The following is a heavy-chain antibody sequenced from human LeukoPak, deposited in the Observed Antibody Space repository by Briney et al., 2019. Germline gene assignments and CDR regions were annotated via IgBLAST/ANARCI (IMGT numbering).Heavy chain of an antibody. D-gene: IGHD3-10*01. Sequence: GESLRLSCAASGFTVSSNYMSWVRQAPGKGLEWVSVIYSGGSTYYADSVKGRFTISRDNSENTLYLQMSSLRAEDTAVYYCASGSGSYRTPYYYMDVWGTGTTVSVSS. V-gene: IGHV3-53*01. CDR2: IYSGGST. J-gene: IGHJ6*03. CDR1: GFTVSSNY. CDR3: ASGSGSYRTPYYYMDV.